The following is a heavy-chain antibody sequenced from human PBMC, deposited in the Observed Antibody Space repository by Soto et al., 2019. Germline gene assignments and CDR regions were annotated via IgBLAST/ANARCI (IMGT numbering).Heavy chain of an antibody. Sequence: GGSLRLSCAASGFTFTRYSMNWVRQAPGKGLEWVSSISNTTNYIYYGDSMKGRFTISRDNAKNSLYLEMNSLRAEDTAVYYCARESEDLTSNFGYWGQGTLVTVSS. J-gene: IGHJ4*02. V-gene: IGHV3-21*06. CDR1: GFTFTRYS. CDR3: ARESEDLTSNFGY. CDR2: ISNTTNYI.